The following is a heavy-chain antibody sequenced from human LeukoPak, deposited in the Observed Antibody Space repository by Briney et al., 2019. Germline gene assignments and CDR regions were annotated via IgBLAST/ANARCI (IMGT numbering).Heavy chain of an antibody. CDR3: ARETSGTSKIDS. Sequence: SETLSLTCTVSGGSINSDSYYWGWIRQPPGKGLEWIGSIYYSGSTTYNPSPSLKSRVTISVDTSKNQFSLKLSSVTAADTAVYHCARETSGTSKIDSWGQGTLVTVSS. CDR1: GGSINSDSYY. J-gene: IGHJ4*02. V-gene: IGHV4-39*02. CDR2: IYYSGST. D-gene: IGHD3-10*01.